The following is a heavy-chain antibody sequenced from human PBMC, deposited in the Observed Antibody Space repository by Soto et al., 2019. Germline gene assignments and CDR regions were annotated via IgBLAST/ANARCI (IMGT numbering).Heavy chain of an antibody. Sequence: SETLSLTCTVSGGSISSGGYYWSWIRQHPGKGLEWIGYIYYSGSTYYNPSLKSRVTISVDTSKNQFSLKLSSVTPADTAVYYCARSPARSGYFDYWGQGTMVTVYS. CDR2: IYYSGST. J-gene: IGHJ4*02. CDR1: GGSISSGGYY. V-gene: IGHV4-31*03. CDR3: ARSPARSGYFDY. D-gene: IGHD6-25*01.